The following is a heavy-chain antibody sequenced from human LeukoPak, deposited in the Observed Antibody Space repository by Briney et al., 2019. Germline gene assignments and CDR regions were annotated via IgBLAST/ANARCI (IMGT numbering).Heavy chain of an antibody. CDR3: ASSSSGSYSFDY. CDR2: IYSGGST. J-gene: IGHJ4*02. CDR1: GFTVSSNY. D-gene: IGHD3-10*01. V-gene: IGHV3-53*01. Sequence: GSLRLSCAASGFTVSSNYMSWVRQAPGKGLEWVSVIYSGGSTYYADSVKGRFTISRDNSKNTLYLQMNSLRAEDTAVYYCASSSSGSYSFDYWGQGTLVTVSS.